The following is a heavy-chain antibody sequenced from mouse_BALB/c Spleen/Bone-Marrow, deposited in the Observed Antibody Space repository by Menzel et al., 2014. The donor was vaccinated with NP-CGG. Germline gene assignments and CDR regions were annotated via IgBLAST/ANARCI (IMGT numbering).Heavy chain of an antibody. CDR2: INPNNGAT. V-gene: IGHV1-22*01. CDR1: GYTFTEYT. CDR3: ARRQFGPAWFAY. J-gene: IGHJ3*01. D-gene: IGHD6-1*01. Sequence: VQLQQSGPELVKPGASVKISCKTSGYTFTEYTMHWVKQGHGKSLEWIGGINPNNGATSYNQKFKGKATLTVDKSSSTAYMELRSLTSEDSAVYFCARRQFGPAWFAYWGQGTLVTVSA.